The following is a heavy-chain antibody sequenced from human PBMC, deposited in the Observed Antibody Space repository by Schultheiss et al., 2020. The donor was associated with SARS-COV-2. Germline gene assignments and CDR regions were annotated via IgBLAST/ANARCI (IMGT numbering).Heavy chain of an antibody. D-gene: IGHD5-24*01. Sequence: GGSLRLSCKGSGYSFTSYWIGWVRQMPGKGLEWMGIIYPGDSDTRYSPSFQGQVTISADKSISTAYLQWSSLKASDTAMYYCARMDMATIFVWGQGTLVTVSS. J-gene: IGHJ4*02. V-gene: IGHV5-51*01. CDR3: ARMDMATIFV. CDR1: GYSFTSYW. CDR2: IYPGDSDT.